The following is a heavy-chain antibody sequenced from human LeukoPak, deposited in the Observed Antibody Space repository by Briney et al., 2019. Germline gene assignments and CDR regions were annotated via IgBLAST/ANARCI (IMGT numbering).Heavy chain of an antibody. J-gene: IGHJ4*02. Sequence: GGSLRLSCAASGFTFSSYGMHWVRQAPGKGLECVAVIWYDGSNKYYADSVKGRFTISRDNSKNTLYLQMNSLRAEDTAVYYCAKALAPSIAVAGTPIDYWGQGTLVTVSS. CDR2: IWYDGSNK. V-gene: IGHV3-33*06. D-gene: IGHD6-19*01. CDR3: AKALAPSIAVAGTPIDY. CDR1: GFTFSSYG.